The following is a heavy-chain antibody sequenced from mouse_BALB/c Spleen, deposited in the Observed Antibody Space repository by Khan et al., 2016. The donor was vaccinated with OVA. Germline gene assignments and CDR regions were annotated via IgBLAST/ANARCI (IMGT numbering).Heavy chain of an antibody. CDR3: TRGGYSSFAY. J-gene: IGHJ3*01. V-gene: IGHV1-5*01. D-gene: IGHD1-3*01. Sequence: EVQLQQSGTVLARPGASVKMSCKASGYSFTSYLIHWVKQRPGQGLEWSGGIYPGNSDTSYNQKIKDKAKLTACTSASTAYMELSSLTNEDSAVYYCTRGGYSSFAYWGQGTLVTVSA. CDR1: GYSFTSYL. CDR2: IYPGNSDT.